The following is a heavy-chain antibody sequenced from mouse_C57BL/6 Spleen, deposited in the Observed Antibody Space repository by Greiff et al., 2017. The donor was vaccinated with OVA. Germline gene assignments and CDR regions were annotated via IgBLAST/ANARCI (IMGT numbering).Heavy chain of an antibody. CDR3: AGDGWVYFDY. CDR1: GYTFTSYW. D-gene: IGHD2-3*01. Sequence: QVQLQQPGTELVKPGASVKLSCKASGYTFTSYWMHWVKQRPGQGLEWIGNINPSNGGTNYNEKFKSKATLTVDNSSSTAYMQLSSLTSEYSSVSYCAGDGWVYFDYWGQGTTLTVSS. J-gene: IGHJ2*01. V-gene: IGHV1-53*01. CDR2: INPSNGGT.